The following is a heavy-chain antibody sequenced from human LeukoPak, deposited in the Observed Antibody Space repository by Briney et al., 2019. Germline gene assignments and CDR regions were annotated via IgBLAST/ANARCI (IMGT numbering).Heavy chain of an antibody. J-gene: IGHJ4*02. CDR2: ISSKTSTI. CDR3: ARVPSGYSYGSDY. V-gene: IGHV3-48*01. CDR1: GSTFSNYA. D-gene: IGHD5-18*01. Sequence: GGSLRLSCAAFGSTFSNYAMSWVRQAPGKGLEWVSYISSKTSTIYYADSVKGRFTISRDNAKKSLYLQMNSLRAEDTAVYYCARVPSGYSYGSDYWGQGILVAVSS.